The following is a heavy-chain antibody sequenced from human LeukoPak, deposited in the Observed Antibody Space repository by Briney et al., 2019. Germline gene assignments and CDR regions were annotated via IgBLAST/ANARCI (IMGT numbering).Heavy chain of an antibody. CDR2: ISAYNGNT. J-gene: IGHJ6*03. D-gene: IGHD3-10*01. CDR1: GGTFSSYF. CDR3: ARDLGFGELYYYYYYMDV. Sequence: GASVKVPCQASGGTFSSYFISWVRQAPGKGLEWMGWISAYNGNTNYAQKLQGRVTMTTDTSTSTAYMELRSLRSDDTAVYYCARDLGFGELYYYYYYMDVWGKGTTVTISS. V-gene: IGHV1-18*01.